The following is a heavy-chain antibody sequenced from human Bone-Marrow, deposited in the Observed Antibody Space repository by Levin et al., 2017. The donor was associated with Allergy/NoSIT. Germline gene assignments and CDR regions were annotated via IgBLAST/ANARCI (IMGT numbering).Heavy chain of an antibody. CDR1: GFTFSSYA. V-gene: IGHV3-23*01. CDR3: AKEYSSSSVYFDY. CDR2: IDRDGGTT. D-gene: IGHD6-6*01. J-gene: IGHJ4*02. Sequence: SCAASGFTFSSYAMSWVRQAPGKGLEWVSLIDRDGGTTYYADSVKGRFTISRDNSKKTVHLQMNSLRAEDTAVYYCAKEYSSSSVYFDYWGLGTRVTVSS.